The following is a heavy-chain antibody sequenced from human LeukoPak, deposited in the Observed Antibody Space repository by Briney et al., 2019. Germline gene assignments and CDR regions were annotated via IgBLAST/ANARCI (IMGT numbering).Heavy chain of an antibody. Sequence: EASVKVSCKASGGTFSSYAISWVRQAPGQGLEWMGGIIRIFGTANYAQKFQGRVTITADKSTSTAYMELSSLRSEDTAVYYCASLQGGYCSSTSCPEIDYWGQGTLVTVSS. J-gene: IGHJ4*02. CDR2: IIRIFGTA. CDR1: GGTFSSYA. D-gene: IGHD2-2*01. V-gene: IGHV1-69*06. CDR3: ASLQGGYCSSTSCPEIDY.